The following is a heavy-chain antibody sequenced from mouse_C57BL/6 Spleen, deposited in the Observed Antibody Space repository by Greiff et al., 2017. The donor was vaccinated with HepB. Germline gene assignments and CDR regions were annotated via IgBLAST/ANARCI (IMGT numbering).Heavy chain of an antibody. D-gene: IGHD2-1*01. CDR2: IYPGSGST. CDR1: GYTFTSYW. Sequence: QVQLKQPGAELVKPGASVKMSCKASGYTFTSYWITWVKQRPGQGLEWIGDIYPGSGSTNYNEKFKSKATLTVDTSSSTAYMQLSSLTSEDSAVYYCARKGYYGNYAMDYWGQGTSVTVSS. J-gene: IGHJ4*01. V-gene: IGHV1-55*01. CDR3: ARKGYYGNYAMDY.